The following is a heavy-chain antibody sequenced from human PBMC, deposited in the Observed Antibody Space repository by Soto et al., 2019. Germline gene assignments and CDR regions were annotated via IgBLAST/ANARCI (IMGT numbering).Heavy chain of an antibody. Sequence: QSQTLSLTCAVYGGSFSGYYWSWIRQPPGKGLEWIGEINHSGSTNYNPSLKSRVTISVDTSKNQFSLKLSSVTAADTAVYYCARSKGITGTTGDDYWGQGTLVTVSS. CDR2: INHSGST. CDR3: ARSKGITGTTGDDY. J-gene: IGHJ4*02. D-gene: IGHD1-7*01. V-gene: IGHV4-34*01. CDR1: GGSFSGYY.